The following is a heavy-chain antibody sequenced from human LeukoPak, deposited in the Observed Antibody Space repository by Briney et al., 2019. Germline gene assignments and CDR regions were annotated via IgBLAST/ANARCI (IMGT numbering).Heavy chain of an antibody. J-gene: IGHJ6*02. CDR2: IYYSGST. V-gene: IGHV4-59*01. CDR3: ARDNWNYGSSMDV. Sequence: SETLSLTCTVSGGSISGYYWSWIRQPPGKGLEWIGYIYYSGSTNYNPSLKSRVTISVDTSKNQFSLKLSSVSAADTAVYYCARDNWNYGSSMDVWGQGTTVTVSS. CDR1: GGSISGYY. D-gene: IGHD1-7*01.